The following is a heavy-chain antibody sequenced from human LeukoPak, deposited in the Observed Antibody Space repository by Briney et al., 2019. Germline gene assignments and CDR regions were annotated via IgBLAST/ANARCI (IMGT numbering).Heavy chain of an antibody. Sequence: GGSLKLSCAASGFTFTTAWMNWVRQAPGKGLEWVGRVKSKNDGGTTDYAAPVKGRFTISRDDSKNTLYLQMNSLQTEDTAVYYCTTDWGSSRYRYYWGQGTLVTVSS. CDR1: GFTFTTAW. J-gene: IGHJ4*02. CDR3: TTDWGSSRYRYY. V-gene: IGHV3-15*01. D-gene: IGHD6-13*01. CDR2: VKSKNDGGTT.